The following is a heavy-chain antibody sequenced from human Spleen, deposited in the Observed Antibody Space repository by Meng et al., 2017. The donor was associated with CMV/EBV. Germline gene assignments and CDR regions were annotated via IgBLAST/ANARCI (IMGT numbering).Heavy chain of an antibody. CDR3: ARRSGSYYYYGMDV. D-gene: IGHD1-26*01. CDR2: IYYSGST. Sequence: ESLKISCTVSGGSISSYYWSWIRQPPGKGLEWIGYIYYSGSTNYNPSLKSRVTISVDTSKNQFSLKLSSVTAADTAVYYCARRSGSYYYYGMDVWGQGTTVTVSS. V-gene: IGHV4-59*01. J-gene: IGHJ6*02. CDR1: GGSISSYY.